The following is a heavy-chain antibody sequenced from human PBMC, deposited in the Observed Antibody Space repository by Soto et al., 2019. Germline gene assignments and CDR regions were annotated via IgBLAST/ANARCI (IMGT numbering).Heavy chain of an antibody. Sequence: QVQLVQSGAEVKKPGSSVKVSCKASGGTFSSYAISWVRQAPGQGLEWMGGIIPIFGTANYAKKFQGRVTITADEATSTAYMELSSLRSADTAVYYCARVSCISTSCYVFWFDPWGQGTLVTVSS. CDR2: IIPIFGTA. D-gene: IGHD2-2*01. J-gene: IGHJ5*02. CDR3: ARVSCISTSCYVFWFDP. V-gene: IGHV1-69*12. CDR1: GGTFSSYA.